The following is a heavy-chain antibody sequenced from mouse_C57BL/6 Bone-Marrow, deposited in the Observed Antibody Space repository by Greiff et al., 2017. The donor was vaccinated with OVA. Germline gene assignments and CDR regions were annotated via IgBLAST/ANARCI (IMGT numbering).Heavy chain of an antibody. V-gene: IGHV14-2*01. J-gene: IGHJ4*01. CDR1: GFNIKDYY. CDR3: ARGLWSYYYAMDY. Sequence: VHVKQSGAELVKPGASVKLSCTASGFNIKDYYMHWVKQRTEQGLEWIGRIDPEDGETKYAPKFQGKATITADTSSNTAYLQLSSLTSEDTAVYYCARGLWSYYYAMDYWGQGTSVTVSS. CDR2: IDPEDGET. D-gene: IGHD1-1*02.